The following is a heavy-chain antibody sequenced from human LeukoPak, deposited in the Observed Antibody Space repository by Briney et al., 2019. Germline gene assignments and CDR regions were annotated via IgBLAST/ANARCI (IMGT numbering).Heavy chain of an antibody. CDR1: GGSFSGYY. D-gene: IGHD6-13*01. CDR3: ARARRAAAGRRNYYYYYYMDV. J-gene: IGHJ6*03. Sequence: PSETLPLTCAVYGGSFSGYYWSWIRQPPGKGLEWIGEINHSGSTNYNPSLKSRVTISVDTSKNQSSLKLSSVTAADTAVYYCARARRAAAGRRNYYYYYYMDVWGKGTTVTISS. CDR2: INHSGST. V-gene: IGHV4-34*01.